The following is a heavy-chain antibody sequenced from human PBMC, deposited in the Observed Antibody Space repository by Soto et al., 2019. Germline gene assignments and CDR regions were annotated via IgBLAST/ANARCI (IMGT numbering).Heavy chain of an antibody. V-gene: IGHV3-15*01. D-gene: IGHD2-8*01. J-gene: IGHJ4*02. CDR1: GFTFDNAW. CDR2: IKSKTDGGTA. CDR3: TTDRGHMYDFDY. Sequence: EVQLVESGGGLVKPWGSLRLSCAASGFTFDNAWMSWVRQAPGKGLAWVGRIKSKTDGGTADYAAPVKGRFTISRDDSKNTLFLQMNSLKTEDTAVYYRTTDRGHMYDFDYWGQGTLVPVSS.